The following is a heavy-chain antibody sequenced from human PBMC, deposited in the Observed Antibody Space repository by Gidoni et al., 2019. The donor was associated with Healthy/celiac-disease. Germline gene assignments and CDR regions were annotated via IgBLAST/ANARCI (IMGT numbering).Heavy chain of an antibody. V-gene: IGHV3-30-3*01. Sequence: QVQLVASGGGVVQPGRSLSLSCAASGFTFSSYAMHWVRQAPGKGLEWVAVISYDGSNKYYADSVKGRFTISRDNSKNTLYLQMNSLRAEDTAVYYCARAEEYMIVVVIDYWGQGTLVTVSS. CDR1: GFTFSSYA. CDR3: ARAEEYMIVVVIDY. CDR2: ISYDGSNK. J-gene: IGHJ4*02. D-gene: IGHD3-22*01.